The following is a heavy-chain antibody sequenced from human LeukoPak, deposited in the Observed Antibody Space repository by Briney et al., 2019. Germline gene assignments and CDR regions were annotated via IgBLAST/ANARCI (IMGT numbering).Heavy chain of an antibody. D-gene: IGHD6-19*01. V-gene: IGHV3-7*03. CDR2: IKQVGGEN. CDR3: ARVAGWHWFDL. Sequence: PGRSLRLSCAASGFTFSRYWMSSVRQAPGKGLEWVANIKQVGGENYYVDSVKGRLTLSRDHSKNTVYLQMNNMSGDDSALYYCARVAGWHWFDLWGQGTLVSVSS. J-gene: IGHJ5*02. CDR1: GFTFSRYW.